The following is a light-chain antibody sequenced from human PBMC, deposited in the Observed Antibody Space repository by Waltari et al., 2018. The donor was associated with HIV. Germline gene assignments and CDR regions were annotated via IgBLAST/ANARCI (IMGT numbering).Light chain of an antibody. CDR3: GTWDSSLSAVV. Sequence: QPVLPPPPSVPASPGQKVTITRSGSTSNIANSYVSWYQRLPGTAPKLRIYDNSERPSGIPDRFSGSKSGTSATLGITGLQTGDEADYYCGTWDSSLSAVVFGTGTKVTVL. J-gene: IGLJ1*01. CDR2: DNS. CDR1: TSNIANSY. V-gene: IGLV1-51*01.